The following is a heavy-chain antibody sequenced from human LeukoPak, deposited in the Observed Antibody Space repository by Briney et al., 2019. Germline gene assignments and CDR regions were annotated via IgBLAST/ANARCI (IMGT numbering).Heavy chain of an antibody. Sequence: ASVKVSCKASGYTFNANYLHWVRQAPGQGFEWMGWINPNNPSNPGINSARKFQGRVTMTSDTSISTAYMELSRLRSDDTAVYYCAREMAANPAAIVDYGMDVWGQGTTVTVSS. D-gene: IGHD2-2*02. CDR2: INPNNPSNPGI. J-gene: IGHJ6*02. V-gene: IGHV1-2*02. CDR1: GYTFNANY. CDR3: AREMAANPAAIVDYGMDV.